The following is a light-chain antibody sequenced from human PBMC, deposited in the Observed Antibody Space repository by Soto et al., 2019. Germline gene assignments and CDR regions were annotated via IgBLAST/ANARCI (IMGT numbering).Light chain of an antibody. Sequence: DIQMTQSPSTLSGSVGDRVTITCRASQTISSWLAWYQQKPGKAPKLLIYKASTLKSGVPSRFSGSGSGTDFTLTISSLQPEDFATYYCLQDYNYLITFGQGTRLEIK. CDR3: LQDYNYLIT. V-gene: IGKV1-5*03. CDR1: QTISSW. J-gene: IGKJ5*01. CDR2: KAS.